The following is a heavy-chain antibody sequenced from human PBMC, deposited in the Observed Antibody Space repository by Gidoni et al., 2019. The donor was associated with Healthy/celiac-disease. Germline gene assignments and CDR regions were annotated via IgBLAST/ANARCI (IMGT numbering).Heavy chain of an antibody. Sequence: QVQLVQSGAEVKKPGSSVKVSCKASGGTFSSYAISWVRQAPGQGLEWMGGIIPIFGTANYAQKFQGRVTITADKSTSTAYMELSSLRSEDTAVYYCARTRPGDDFWSGYPNYYYGMDVWGQGTTVTVSS. CDR3: ARTRPGDDFWSGYPNYYYGMDV. J-gene: IGHJ6*02. CDR2: IIPIFGTA. V-gene: IGHV1-69*06. CDR1: GGTFSSYA. D-gene: IGHD3-3*01.